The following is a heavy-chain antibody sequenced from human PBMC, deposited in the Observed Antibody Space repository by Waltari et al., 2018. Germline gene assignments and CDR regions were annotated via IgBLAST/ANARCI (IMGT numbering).Heavy chain of an antibody. CDR1: GGSLTTYY. V-gene: IGHV4-4*07. J-gene: IGHJ5*02. Sequence: QVQLQESGPGLVKPSETLSLTCSVSGGSLTTYYWGWFRPPAGKGLEWVGRSYSSGSTDTSPSLKSRVTMAVDTSKNQFSLRLSSVTAADTAVYYCARESEGGGEGFYYDPWGQGILVTVSS. D-gene: IGHD2-8*01. CDR2: SYSSGST. CDR3: ARESEGGGEGFYYDP.